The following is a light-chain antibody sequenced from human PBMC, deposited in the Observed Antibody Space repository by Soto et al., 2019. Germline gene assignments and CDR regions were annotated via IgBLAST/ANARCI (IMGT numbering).Light chain of an antibody. Sequence: DIQMTQSPSSLSASVGDRVTITCRASQTITNYLNWYQQKPGKAPQLLIYSASTLLSGVSSSFTGGGSGTDFTLTIDSLQPEVFATYYSQQSYSSPWTFGQGTKVEIK. V-gene: IGKV1-39*01. CDR3: QQSYSSPWT. CDR2: SAS. CDR1: QTITNY. J-gene: IGKJ1*01.